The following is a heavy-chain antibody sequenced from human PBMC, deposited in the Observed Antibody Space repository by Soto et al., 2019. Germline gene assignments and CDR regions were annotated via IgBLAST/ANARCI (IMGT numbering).Heavy chain of an antibody. D-gene: IGHD4-4*01. CDR3: ARYANYNHF. V-gene: IGHV4-59*01. CDR1: GGSMSSYY. CDR2: VYYSGST. J-gene: IGHJ4*02. Sequence: QVQLQESGPGLVKPSETLSLTCNVSGGSMSSYYWSWIRQPPGKGLEWIGYVYYSGSTNYNPSLKXRXTTXVDTAENQFSLKLSSVTAADTAVYYCARYANYNHFWGQGTLVTVSS.